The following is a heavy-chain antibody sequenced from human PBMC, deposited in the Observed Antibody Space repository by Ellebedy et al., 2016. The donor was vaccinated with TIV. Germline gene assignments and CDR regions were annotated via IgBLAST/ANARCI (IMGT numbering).Heavy chain of an antibody. CDR3: ARDQAVVRGPGYYYYGMDV. CDR1: GGTFSSYA. Sequence: SVKVSXKASGGTFSSYAISWVRQAPGQGLEWMGGIIPIFGTANYAQKFQGRVTITADESTSTAYMELSSLRSEDTAVYYCARDQAVVRGPGYYYYGMDVWGQGTTVTVSS. V-gene: IGHV1-69*13. D-gene: IGHD3-10*01. J-gene: IGHJ6*02. CDR2: IIPIFGTA.